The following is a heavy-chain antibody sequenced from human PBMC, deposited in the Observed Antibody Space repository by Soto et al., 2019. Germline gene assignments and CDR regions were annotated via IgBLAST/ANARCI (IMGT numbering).Heavy chain of an antibody. D-gene: IGHD1-1*01. J-gene: IGHJ5*02. CDR2: IYAAGTT. V-gene: IGHV4-4*07. Sequence: SETLSLTCTVSGASISGFYWSWIRKSAGKGLEWIGRIYAAGTTDYNPSLKSRVMMSVDTSKKQFSLKLRSVTAADTAVYYCVRDGTRTLRDWFDPWGQGISVTVSS. CDR3: VRDGTRTLRDWFDP. CDR1: GASISGFY.